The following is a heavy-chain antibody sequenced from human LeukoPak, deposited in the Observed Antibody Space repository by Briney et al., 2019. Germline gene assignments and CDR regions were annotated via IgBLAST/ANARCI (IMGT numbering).Heavy chain of an antibody. V-gene: IGHV1-8*01. D-gene: IGHD4-11*01. J-gene: IGHJ6*02. CDR3: ARETVTTYYYYYGMDV. Sequence: GASVKVSCKASGYTFTSYDINWVRQATGQGLEWMGWMNPNSGNTGYAQKFQGRVTMTRNTSISTAYMELSSLRSEDTAVYYCARETVTTYYYYYGMDVWGQGTTVTVSS. CDR1: GYTFTSYD. CDR2: MNPNSGNT.